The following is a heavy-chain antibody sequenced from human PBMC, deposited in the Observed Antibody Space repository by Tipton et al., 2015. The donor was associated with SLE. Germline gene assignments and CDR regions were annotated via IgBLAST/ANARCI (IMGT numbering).Heavy chain of an antibody. D-gene: IGHD7-27*01. J-gene: IGHJ4*02. CDR2: IYHSGST. CDR3: ARLTPWGYDY. V-gene: IGHV4-4*02. Sequence: TLSLTCAVSGGSISSSNWWSWVRQPPGKGLEWIGEIYHSGSTNYNPSLRSRVTISVDTSKNQFSLKVNSVTAADTAVYYCARLTPWGYDYWGPGMLVTVSS. CDR1: GGSISSSNW.